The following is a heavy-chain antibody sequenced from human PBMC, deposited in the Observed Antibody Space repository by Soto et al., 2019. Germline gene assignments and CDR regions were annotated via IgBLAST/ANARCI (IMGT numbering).Heavy chain of an antibody. Sequence: GASVKVSCKTSGDIFSKYAITWLRQAPGQGLEWMGGVIPLFRTTNYAQKFQGRLTITADDSTTTAFMELNYLRSEDTAVYYCVPLQPSAIVGRPGMDVWGQGTTVTVSS. V-gene: IGHV1-69*13. CDR1: GDIFSKYA. J-gene: IGHJ6*02. CDR2: VIPLFRTT. D-gene: IGHD6-6*01. CDR3: VPLQPSAIVGRPGMDV.